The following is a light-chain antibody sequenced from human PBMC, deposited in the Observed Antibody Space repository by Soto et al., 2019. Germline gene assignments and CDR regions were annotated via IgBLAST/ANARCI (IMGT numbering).Light chain of an antibody. V-gene: IGKV1-5*03. Sequence: DIQMTQSPSTLSGSVGDRVTITCRASQTISSWLAWYQQKPGKAPKLLIYKASTLKSGVPSRFSGSGSGTEFTPTISSLQPDDFATYYCQQANSFPITFGQGTRLEIK. CDR3: QQANSFPIT. CDR2: KAS. J-gene: IGKJ5*01. CDR1: QTISSW.